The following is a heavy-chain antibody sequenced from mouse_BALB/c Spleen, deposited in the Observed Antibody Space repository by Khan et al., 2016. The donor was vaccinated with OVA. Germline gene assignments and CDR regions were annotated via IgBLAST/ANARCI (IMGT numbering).Heavy chain of an antibody. V-gene: IGHV9-3-1*01. J-gene: IGHJ4*01. CDR2: INTYTEEP. CDR1: GFTFTNNG. CDR3: ARERGAGTMDY. Sequence: QIQLVQSGPELKKPGETVKISCKASGFTFTNNGMNWVKQNPGKGLKWMGWINTYTEEPTYVDDFKGRFACSLETSATTAYLQINSLKNEDTATYYCARERGAGTMDYWGQGTSVTVSS.